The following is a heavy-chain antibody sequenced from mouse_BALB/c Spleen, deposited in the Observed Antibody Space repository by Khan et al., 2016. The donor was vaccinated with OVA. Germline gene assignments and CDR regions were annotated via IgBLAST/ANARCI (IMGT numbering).Heavy chain of an antibody. CDR1: GYSFTGYY. V-gene: IGHV1-26*01. J-gene: IGHJ1*01. CDR3: AIYHGYFDV. Sequence: VQLQQSGPDLVKPGASVKISCKASGYSFTGYYIHWVKQSHGKSLAWIGRVNPNNGGTSYNQKFKGKAIFTVDKSSNTAYMELHSLTSEDSAVYSCAIYHGYFDVWGAGTTVTVSS. CDR2: VNPNNGGT.